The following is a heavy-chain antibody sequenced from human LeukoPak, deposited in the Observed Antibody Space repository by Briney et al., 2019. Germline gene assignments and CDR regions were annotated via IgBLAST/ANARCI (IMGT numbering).Heavy chain of an antibody. J-gene: IGHJ6*04. CDR2: IIPIFGTA. Sequence: ASVKVSCKASGGTFSSYAISWVRQAPGQGLEWMGGIIPIFGTANYAQKFRGRVTITADESTSTAYMELSSLRSEDTAVYYCARDLAVTDPSYYYYGMDVWGKGTTVTVSS. CDR3: ARDLAVTDPSYYYYGMDV. D-gene: IGHD2-21*02. CDR1: GGTFSSYA. V-gene: IGHV1-69*13.